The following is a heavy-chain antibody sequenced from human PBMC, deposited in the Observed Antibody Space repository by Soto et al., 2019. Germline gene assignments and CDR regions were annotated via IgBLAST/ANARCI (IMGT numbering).Heavy chain of an antibody. CDR2: INPNSGGT. D-gene: IGHD3-10*01. J-gene: IGHJ6*02. CDR3: ARDTPYYYGSGGHMDV. Sequence: ASVKVSCKASGYTFTGYYMHWVRQAPGQGLEWMGWINPNSGGTNYAQKFQGRVTMTRDTSISTAYMELSRLRSDDTAVYYCARDTPYYYGSGGHMDVWGQGTTVTVSS. V-gene: IGHV1-2*02. CDR1: GYTFTGYY.